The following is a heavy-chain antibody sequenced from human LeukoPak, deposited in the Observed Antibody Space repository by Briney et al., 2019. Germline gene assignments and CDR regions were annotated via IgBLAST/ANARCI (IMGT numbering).Heavy chain of an antibody. CDR3: ASSGSVFGEFYYYYGMDV. V-gene: IGHV4-34*01. CDR1: GGSFSGYY. Sequence: PSETLSLTCAVSGGSFSGYYWSWIRQPPGKGLEWMGEINHSGSTNYNPSLKSRVTISVDMSKNQFSLKLSSVTAADTAVYYCASSGSVFGEFYYYYGMDVWGQGTTVTVSS. CDR2: INHSGST. D-gene: IGHD3-10*02. J-gene: IGHJ6*02.